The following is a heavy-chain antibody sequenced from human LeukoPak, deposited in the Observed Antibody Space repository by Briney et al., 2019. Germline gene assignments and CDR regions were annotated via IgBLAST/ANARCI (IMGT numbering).Heavy chain of an antibody. Sequence: PGGSLRLSCTAAGFTFGDYAMSWVRQAPGKGLEWVGFIRSKAYGGTTEYAASVKGRFTISRDDSKSIAYLQMNSLKTEDTAVYYYTRSPGGYYYYGMDVWGQGTTVTVSS. CDR3: TRSPGGYYYYGMDV. V-gene: IGHV3-49*04. D-gene: IGHD2-15*01. CDR1: GFTFGDYA. CDR2: IRSKAYGGTT. J-gene: IGHJ6*02.